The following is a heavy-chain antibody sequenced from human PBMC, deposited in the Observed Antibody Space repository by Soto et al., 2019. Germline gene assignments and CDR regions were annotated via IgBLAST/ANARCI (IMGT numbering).Heavy chain of an antibody. D-gene: IGHD3-10*01. Sequence: ASVKVSCKASGYSFINYYIHWVRQAPGQGLEWMGIINPTGGSTMYAQKFQGRVTMTRETSTSTVYIELSSLRFEDTAVYSCARSLGWFGDFPFDYWGQGTLVTVSS. CDR1: GYSFINYY. CDR3: ARSLGWFGDFPFDY. V-gene: IGHV1-46*01. J-gene: IGHJ4*02. CDR2: INPTGGST.